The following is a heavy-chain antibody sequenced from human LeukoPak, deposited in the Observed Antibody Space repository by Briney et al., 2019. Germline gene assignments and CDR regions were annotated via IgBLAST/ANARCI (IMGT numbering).Heavy chain of an antibody. V-gene: IGHV1-18*01. CDR2: ISAYNGNT. Sequence: ASVKVSCKASGGTFSSYAISWVRQAPGQGLEWMGWISAYNGNTNYAQKLQGRVTMTTDTSTSTAYMELRSLRSDDTAVYYCARSPRFHNQYYFDYWGQGTLVTVSS. D-gene: IGHD1-14*01. J-gene: IGHJ4*02. CDR1: GGTFSSYA. CDR3: ARSPRFHNQYYFDY.